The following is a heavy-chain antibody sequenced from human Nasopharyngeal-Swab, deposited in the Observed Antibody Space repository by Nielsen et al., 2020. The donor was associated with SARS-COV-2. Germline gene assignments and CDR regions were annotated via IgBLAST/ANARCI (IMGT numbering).Heavy chain of an antibody. CDR1: GYTFRTYY. V-gene: IGHV1-46*01. Sequence: ASVKVSCKASGYTFRTYYMHWVRQAPGQGLEWMGLINPSGGQTTYAQKFQGRVTMTRDTSTSTVYMELSSLRSEDTAVYYCARDLDPATAGALDIWGQGTMVTVSS. J-gene: IGHJ3*02. CDR3: ARDLDPATAGALDI. CDR2: INPSGGQT. D-gene: IGHD2-2*01.